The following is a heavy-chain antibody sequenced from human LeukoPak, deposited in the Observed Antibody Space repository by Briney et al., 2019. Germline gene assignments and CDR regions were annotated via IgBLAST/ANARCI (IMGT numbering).Heavy chain of an antibody. CDR2: INSDGSST. J-gene: IGHJ3*02. CDR3: ARDSYDYGDVLKTFDI. V-gene: IGHV3-74*01. Sequence: HPGGSLRLSRAASGFTFSSYWMHWVRQAPGKGLVWVSRINSDGSSTSYADSVKGRFTISRDNAKNTLYLQMNSLRAEDTAVYYCARDSYDYGDVLKTFDIWGQGTMVTVSS. D-gene: IGHD4-17*01. CDR1: GFTFSSYW.